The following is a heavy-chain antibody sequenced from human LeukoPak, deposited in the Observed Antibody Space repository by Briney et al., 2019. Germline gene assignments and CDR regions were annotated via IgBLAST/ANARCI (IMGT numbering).Heavy chain of an antibody. CDR1: GVNFNTYA. D-gene: IGHD1-26*01. J-gene: IGHJ4*02. Sequence: GGSLRLSCSASGVNFNTYAMHWVRQAPGQGLEWVAFMRPDGRDRFYADSVKGRFTISRDNYKNTLYLQMDSLRPEDTAMYYCTRAGDFDYWGQGTLVTVSS. V-gene: IGHV3-30*02. CDR3: TRAGDFDY. CDR2: MRPDGRDR.